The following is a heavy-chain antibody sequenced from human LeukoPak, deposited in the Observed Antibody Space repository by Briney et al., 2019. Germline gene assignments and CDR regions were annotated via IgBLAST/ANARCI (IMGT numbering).Heavy chain of an antibody. CDR3: ASGGIVVVPVATSNWFDP. CDR1: GGSFNGYH. Sequence: SETLSLTCAVYGGSFNGYHWSWIRQPPGKGLEWIGEINHSGSTNYNPSLKSRVTISIDTSKNQFSLKLSSVTAADTAVYYCASGGIVVVPVATSNWFDPWGQGTLVTVSS. V-gene: IGHV4-34*01. D-gene: IGHD2-2*01. J-gene: IGHJ5*02. CDR2: INHSGST.